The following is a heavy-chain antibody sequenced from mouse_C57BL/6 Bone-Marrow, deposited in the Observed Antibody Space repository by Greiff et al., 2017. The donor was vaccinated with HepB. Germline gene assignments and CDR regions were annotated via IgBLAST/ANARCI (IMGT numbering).Heavy chain of an antibody. D-gene: IGHD3-2*02. CDR1: GYAFSSSW. V-gene: IGHV1-82*01. CDR2: IYPGDGDT. CDR3: ARSTAQATD. J-gene: IGHJ2*01. Sequence: VQLVESGPELVKPGASVKISCKASGYAFSSSWMNWVKQRPGKGLEWIGRIYPGDGDTNYNGKFKGKATLTADKSSSTAYMQLSSLTSEDSAVYFCARSTAQATDWGQGTTLTVSS.